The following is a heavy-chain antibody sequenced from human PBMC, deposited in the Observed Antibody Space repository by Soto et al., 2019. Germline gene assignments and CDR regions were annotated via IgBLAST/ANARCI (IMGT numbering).Heavy chain of an antibody. Sequence: QVQLVESGGGVVQPGRSLRLSCAASGFTFGSYAMHWVRQAPGKGLEWVAVVWHDESKEYYADSVKGRFTMSRDKSKNTVYLQMDNLRDEDTAVYYCARPLYSFAIGEVFDSWGQGTLVTVSS. V-gene: IGHV3-33*01. CDR3: ARPLYSFAIGEVFDS. D-gene: IGHD2-21*01. CDR1: GFTFGSYA. CDR2: VWHDESKE. J-gene: IGHJ4*02.